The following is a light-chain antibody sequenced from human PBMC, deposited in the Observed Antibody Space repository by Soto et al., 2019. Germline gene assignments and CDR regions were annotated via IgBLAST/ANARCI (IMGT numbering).Light chain of an antibody. CDR1: SSDVGFYNY. V-gene: IGLV2-14*01. Sequence: ALTQPASVSGSRGQSITISCTGTSSDVGFYNYVSWYRQHPGKAPKLMIYEVSYRPSGVSNRFSGSKSGDTASLTISGLQAEDEAVYYCSSYSSSSTPYVFGTGTKVTVL. CDR2: EVS. J-gene: IGLJ1*01. CDR3: SSYSSSSTPYV.